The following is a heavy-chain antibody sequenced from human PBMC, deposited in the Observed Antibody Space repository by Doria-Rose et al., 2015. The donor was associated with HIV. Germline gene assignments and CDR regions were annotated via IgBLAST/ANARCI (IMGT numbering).Heavy chain of an antibody. CDR3: ARDRGDY. J-gene: IGHJ4*02. CDR2: IYSTGST. V-gene: IGHV4-4*07. Sequence: VQLLESGPGLVKPSETLSLTCTVSGDSTHNFYWTWVRQAAGKGLEWIGRIYSTGSTNYNPSLQSRVTISIDTSRSQCSLSLRSVTAADTAFYFCARDRGDYWGQGALVTVTS. CDR1: GDSTHNFY.